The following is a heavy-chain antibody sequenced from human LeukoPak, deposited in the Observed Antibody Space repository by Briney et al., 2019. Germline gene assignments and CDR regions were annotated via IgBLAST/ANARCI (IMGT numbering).Heavy chain of an antibody. Sequence: SETLSLTCTVSGGSISNYYWSWIRQPPGKELEWIGYIYYIGSTNYNPSLKRRVTISVDTSKNQFSLKLSSVTAADTAVYYCATYSDITGSFDYWGQGTLVTVSS. CDR3: ATYSDITGSFDY. D-gene: IGHD3-22*01. J-gene: IGHJ4*02. CDR2: IYYIGST. CDR1: GGSISNYY. V-gene: IGHV4-59*01.